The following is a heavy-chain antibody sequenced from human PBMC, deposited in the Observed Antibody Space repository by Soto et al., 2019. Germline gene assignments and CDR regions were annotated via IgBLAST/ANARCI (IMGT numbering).Heavy chain of an antibody. J-gene: IGHJ4*01. Sequence: LSLTCTVSGGSLSSYYWSWIRQPPGKGLEWIGYIYYRGSTNYNPSLKSRVTISVDTSKNQFSLKLRSVTAADTPVYYRARGPHGYGYHGVVYYFDYCVRLTRVSLSS. CDR3: ARGPHGYGYHGVVYYFDY. V-gene: IGHV4-59*01. D-gene: IGHD5-12*01. CDR1: GGSLSSYY. CDR2: IYYRGST.